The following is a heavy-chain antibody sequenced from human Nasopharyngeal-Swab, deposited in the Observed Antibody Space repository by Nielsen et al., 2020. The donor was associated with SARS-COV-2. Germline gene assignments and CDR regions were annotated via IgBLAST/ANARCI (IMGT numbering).Heavy chain of an antibody. CDR3: ARESPHDYVWGSYRYTLSFDY. D-gene: IGHD3-16*02. J-gene: IGHJ4*02. Sequence: WVRQAPGQGLEWMGRINPNSGGTNHAQKFQGRVTMTRDTSISTAYMELSRLRSDDTAVYYCARESPHDYVWGSYRYTLSFDYWGQGTLVTVSS. V-gene: IGHV1-2*06. CDR2: INPNSGGT.